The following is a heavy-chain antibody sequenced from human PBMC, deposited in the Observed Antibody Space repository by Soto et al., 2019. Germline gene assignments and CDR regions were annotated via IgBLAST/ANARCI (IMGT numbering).Heavy chain of an antibody. J-gene: IGHJ6*02. D-gene: IGHD5-18*01. CDR3: ARDNPGIGTAMVRYYYYGMDV. CDR2: ISAYNGNT. V-gene: IGHV1-18*01. Sequence: GASVKVSCKASGYTFTSYGISRVRQAPGQGLEWMGWISAYNGNTNYAQKLQGRVTMTTDTSTSTAYMELRSLRSDDTAVYYCARDNPGIGTAMVRYYYYGMDVWGQGTTVTVSS. CDR1: GYTFTSYG.